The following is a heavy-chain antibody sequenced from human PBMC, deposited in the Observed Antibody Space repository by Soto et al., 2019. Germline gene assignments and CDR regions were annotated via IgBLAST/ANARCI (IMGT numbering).Heavy chain of an antibody. CDR3: ARGGRFVVRGVIIDGYYGMDV. J-gene: IGHJ6*02. CDR2: INPNSGGT. V-gene: IGHV1-2*04. D-gene: IGHD3-10*01. CDR1: GYTFTGYY. Sequence: ASVKVSCKASGYTFTGYYMHWVRQAPGQGLEWMGWINPNSGGTNYAQKFQGWVTMTRDTSISTAYMELSRLRSDDTAVYYCARGGRFVVRGVIIDGYYGMDVWGQGTTVTVSS.